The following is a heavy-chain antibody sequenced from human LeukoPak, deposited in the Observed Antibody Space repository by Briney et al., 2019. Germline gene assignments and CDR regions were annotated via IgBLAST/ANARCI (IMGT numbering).Heavy chain of an antibody. CDR2: INPNSGGT. D-gene: IGHD2-2*02. CDR1: GYTFTGYY. Sequence: ASVKVSCKASGYTFTGYYMHWVRQAPGQGLEWMGWINPNSGGTNYAQKFQGRVTMTRDTSISTAYMELSRLRSDDTAVYYCAGDPPDIVVVPAAIKRYYYGMDVWGQGTTVTVSS. CDR3: AGDPPDIVVVPAAIKRYYYGMDV. V-gene: IGHV1-2*02. J-gene: IGHJ6*02.